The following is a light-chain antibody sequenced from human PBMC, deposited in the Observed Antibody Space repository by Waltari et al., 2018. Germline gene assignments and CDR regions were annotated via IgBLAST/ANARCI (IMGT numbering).Light chain of an antibody. CDR3: QQYSDWPPLT. CDR1: QSVTRK. Sequence: EIVMTQSPATLSVSLGERATLSCRASQSVTRKLAWYQQKLGQAPRLLIYGASNRATGVPARFSGSGSGTEFTLTISSLQSEDFAVYYCQQYSDWPPLTFGGGTKVEIK. CDR2: GAS. V-gene: IGKV3-15*01. J-gene: IGKJ4*01.